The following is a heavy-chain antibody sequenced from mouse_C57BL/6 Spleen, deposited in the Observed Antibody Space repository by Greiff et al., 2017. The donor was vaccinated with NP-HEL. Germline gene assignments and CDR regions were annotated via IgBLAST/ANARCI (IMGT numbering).Heavy chain of an antibody. V-gene: IGHV5-9*01. CDR3: ARRGTTVVARYWYFDV. D-gene: IGHD1-1*01. Sequence: DVKLVESGGGLVKPGGSLKLSCAASGFTFSSYTMSWVRQTPEKRLEWVATISGGGGNTYYPDSVKGRFTISRDNAKNTLYLQMSSLRSEDTALYYCARRGTTVVARYWYFDVWGTGTTVTVSS. CDR2: ISGGGGNT. J-gene: IGHJ1*03. CDR1: GFTFSSYT.